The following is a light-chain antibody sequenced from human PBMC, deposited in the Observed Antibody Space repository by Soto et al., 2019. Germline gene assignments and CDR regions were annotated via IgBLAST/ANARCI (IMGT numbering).Light chain of an antibody. CDR1: QTISSY. J-gene: IGKJ1*01. V-gene: IGKV1-39*01. CDR2: AAS. CDR3: QQYNNWPQT. Sequence: DIQMTQFPSSLRASLGDRVTTPCGASQTISSYLNWYQQKPGRAPKLLIYAASKLESGVPSRFSGSGSGTEFTLTISSLQSEDFAEYHCQQYNNWPQTFGQGTKVDIK.